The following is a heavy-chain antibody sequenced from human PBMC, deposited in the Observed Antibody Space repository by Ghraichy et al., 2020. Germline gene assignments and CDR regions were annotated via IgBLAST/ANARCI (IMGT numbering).Heavy chain of an antibody. CDR3: ARDGRVAFDI. Sequence: GGSLRLSCAASGFTFSSYEMNWVRQAPGKGLEWVSYISSSGSTIYYADSVKGRFTISRDNAKNSLYLQMNSLGAEDTAVYYCARDGRVAFDIWGQGTMVTVSS. V-gene: IGHV3-48*03. CDR2: ISSSGSTI. CDR1: GFTFSSYE. J-gene: IGHJ3*02.